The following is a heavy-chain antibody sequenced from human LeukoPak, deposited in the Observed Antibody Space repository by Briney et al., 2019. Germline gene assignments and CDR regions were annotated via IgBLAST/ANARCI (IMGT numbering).Heavy chain of an antibody. CDR2: ISGSGGST. CDR1: GFTFSSYA. D-gene: IGHD3-22*01. J-gene: IGHJ4*02. Sequence: GGSLRLSCAASGFTFSSYAMSWVRQAPGKGLEWVSAISGSGGSTYYADSVKGRFTISRDNSKNTLYLQMNSLRAEDTAVYYCAKDHAYYYDSSGYWPLDYWGQGTLVTVSS. CDR3: AKDHAYYYDSSGYWPLDY. V-gene: IGHV3-23*01.